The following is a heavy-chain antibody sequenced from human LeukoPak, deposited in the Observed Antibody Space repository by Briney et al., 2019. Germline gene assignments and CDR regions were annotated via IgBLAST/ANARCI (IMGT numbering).Heavy chain of an antibody. V-gene: IGHV1-2*02. CDR3: ARDLLYDSSGYDY. Sequence: GASVKVSCKASGGTFSSYAISWVRQAPGQGLEWMGWINPNNGGTNYAQKFQGRVTMTRDTSISTAYMELSRLRSDDTAVYYCARDLLYDSSGYDYWGQGTLVTVSS. CDR2: INPNNGGT. CDR1: GGTFSSYA. J-gene: IGHJ4*02. D-gene: IGHD3-22*01.